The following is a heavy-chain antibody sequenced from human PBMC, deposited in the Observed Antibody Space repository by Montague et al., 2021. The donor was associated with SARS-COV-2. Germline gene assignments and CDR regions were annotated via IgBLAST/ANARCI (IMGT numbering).Heavy chain of an antibody. V-gene: IGHV3-23*01. J-gene: IGHJ4*02. Sequence: FLRLSCAASGFTFSSYAMSWVRQAPGKGLEWVSTFTGGSGGSTYYANSVKGRFTISRDSSKNTLYPQMNNLRAEDTAVYYCAKDRWGVPGPLDPFDYWGQGTLVTVSS. CDR3: AKDRWGVPGPLDPFDY. D-gene: IGHD3-10*01. CDR1: GFTFSSYA. CDR2: FTGGSGGST.